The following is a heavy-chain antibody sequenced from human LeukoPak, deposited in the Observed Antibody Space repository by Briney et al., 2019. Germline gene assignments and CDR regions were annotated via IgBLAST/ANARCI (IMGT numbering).Heavy chain of an antibody. CDR2: IYTSGST. D-gene: IGHD3-10*01. J-gene: IGHJ4*02. V-gene: IGHV4-61*02. CDR1: GGSISSGSYY. Sequence: SQTLSLTCTVSGGSISSGSYYWSWIRQPARKGLEWIGRIYTSGSTNYNPSLKSRVTISVDTSKNQFSLKLSSVTAADTAVYYCARDYYGSGIYYFDYWGQGTLVTVSS. CDR3: ARDYYGSGIYYFDY.